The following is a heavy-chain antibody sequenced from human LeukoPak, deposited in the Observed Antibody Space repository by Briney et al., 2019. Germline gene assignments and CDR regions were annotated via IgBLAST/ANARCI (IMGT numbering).Heavy chain of an antibody. CDR2: ISAYNGNT. CDR1: GYTFTSYG. D-gene: IGHD3-3*01. V-gene: IGHV1-18*01. Sequence: ASVKVSCKASGYTFTSYGISWVRQAPGQGLEWMGWISAYNGNTNYAQKLQGRVTMTTDTSTSTAYMELRSLRSDDTAVYYCAKSSPDYDFWSGSPDGWYFQHWGQGTLVTVSS. CDR3: AKSSPDYDFWSGSPDGWYFQH. J-gene: IGHJ1*01.